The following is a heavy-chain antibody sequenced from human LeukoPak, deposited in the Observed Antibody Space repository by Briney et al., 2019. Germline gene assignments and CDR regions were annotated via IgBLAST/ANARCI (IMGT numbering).Heavy chain of an antibody. D-gene: IGHD7-27*01. CDR2: ISSSSAI. V-gene: IGHV3-48*02. CDR1: GFPFNSHH. CDR3: ARDRPNWGIDC. Sequence: TGGSLRLSCAASGFPFNSHHMNWVRQAPGKGLEWVSYISSSSAIYYADSVKGRFTMSRDGAKNSLYLHMNSLRDEDTAVYYCARDRPNWGIDCWGQGTLVTVSS. J-gene: IGHJ4*02.